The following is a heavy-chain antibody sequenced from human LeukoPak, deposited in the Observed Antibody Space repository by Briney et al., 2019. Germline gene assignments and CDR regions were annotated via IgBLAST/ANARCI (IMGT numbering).Heavy chain of an antibody. J-gene: IGHJ4*01. CDR2: ISNSGSPI. V-gene: IGHV3-48*01. CDR3: ARGLALGLTVTPKAFDY. D-gene: IGHD4-11*01. CDR1: GFTFDSYS. Sequence: GGSLRLSCVVSGFTFDSYSMNWVRQAPGKGLEWISYISNSGSPIYYADSVKGRFTISRGKDKSSLYLQMNSLAADDTAVYYCARGLALGLTVTPKAFDYWGHGTLVTASS.